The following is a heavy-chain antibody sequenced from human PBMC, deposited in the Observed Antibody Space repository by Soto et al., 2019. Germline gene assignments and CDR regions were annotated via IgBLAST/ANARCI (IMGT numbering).Heavy chain of an antibody. CDR1: GGSISSYY. CDR3: ARSYYYDSSGYPARDYYYGMDV. D-gene: IGHD3-22*01. CDR2: IYYSGST. Sequence: SETLSLTCTVSGGSISSYYWSWIRQPPGKGLEWIGYIYYSGSTNYNPSLKSRVTISVDTSKNQFSLKLSSVTAADTAVYYCARSYYYDSSGYPARDYYYGMDVWGQGTTVT. J-gene: IGHJ6*02. V-gene: IGHV4-59*08.